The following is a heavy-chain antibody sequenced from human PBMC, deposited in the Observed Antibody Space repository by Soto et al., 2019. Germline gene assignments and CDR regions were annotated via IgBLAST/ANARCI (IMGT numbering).Heavy chain of an antibody. J-gene: IGHJ4*02. CDR1: GFSFNNYA. Sequence: GGSLRLSCAASGFSFNNYAMSWARQAPGKGLEWVSVINGRGGTTYYAASVKGRFTISRDNSKNTLYLQMNSLRAEDTATYYCAKDENYYDSSGYFDYWGRGTLVTVSS. CDR2: INGRGGTT. CDR3: AKDENYYDSSGYFDY. V-gene: IGHV3-23*01. D-gene: IGHD3-22*01.